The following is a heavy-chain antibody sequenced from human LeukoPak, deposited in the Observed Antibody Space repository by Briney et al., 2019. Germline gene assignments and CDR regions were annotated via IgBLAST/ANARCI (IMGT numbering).Heavy chain of an antibody. CDR1: GFTFSSYS. CDR2: ISSSSSTI. V-gene: IGHV3-48*01. Sequence: GGSLRLSCAASGFTFSSYSMNWVRQAPGKGLEWVSYISSSSSTIYYAGSVKGRFTISRDNAKNSLYLQMNSLRAEDTAVYYCARDWGRDSSGYYLFTFDYWGQGTLVTVSS. CDR3: ARDWGRDSSGYYLFTFDY. D-gene: IGHD3-22*01. J-gene: IGHJ4*02.